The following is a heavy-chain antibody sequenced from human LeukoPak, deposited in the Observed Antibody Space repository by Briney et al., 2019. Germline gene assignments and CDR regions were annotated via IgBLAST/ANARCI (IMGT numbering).Heavy chain of an antibody. Sequence: SETLSLTCAVYGGSFSGYYWSWIRQPPGKGLEWIGETDHSGSTNYNPSPKSRVTISVDTSKNQFSLKLSSVTAADTAVYYCARPVVPAADSWFDPWGQGTLVTVSS. J-gene: IGHJ5*02. V-gene: IGHV4-34*01. D-gene: IGHD2-2*01. CDR3: ARPVVPAADSWFDP. CDR1: GGSFSGYY. CDR2: TDHSGST.